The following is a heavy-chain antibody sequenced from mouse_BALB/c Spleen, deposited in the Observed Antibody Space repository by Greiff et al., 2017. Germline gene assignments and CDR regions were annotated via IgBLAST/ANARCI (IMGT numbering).Heavy chain of an antibody. CDR2: ISSGSSTI. D-gene: IGHD2-10*02. V-gene: IGHV5-17*02. CDR3: ARKKYGKTWYFDV. J-gene: IGHJ1*01. Sequence: EVHLVESGGGLVQPGGSRKLSCAASGFTFSSFGMHWVRQAPEKGLEWVAYISSGSSTIYYADTVKGRFTISRDNPKNTLFLQMTSLRSEDTAMYYCARKKYGKTWYFDVWGAGTTVTVSS. CDR1: GFTFSSFG.